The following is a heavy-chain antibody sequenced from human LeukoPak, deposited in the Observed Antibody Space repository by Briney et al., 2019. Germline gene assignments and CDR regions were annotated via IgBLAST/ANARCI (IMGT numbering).Heavy chain of an antibody. Sequence: SETLSLTCTVSGGSISSYYWSWIRQPAGKGLEYIGRIYTSGSTDYNPSLKSRVTMSVDTSKNQFSLKLSSVTAADTAVYYCARVGVRYYDSSGYYSYYFDYWGQGTLVTDSS. D-gene: IGHD3-22*01. V-gene: IGHV4-4*07. J-gene: IGHJ4*02. CDR3: ARVGVRYYDSSGYYSYYFDY. CDR1: GGSISSYY. CDR2: IYTSGST.